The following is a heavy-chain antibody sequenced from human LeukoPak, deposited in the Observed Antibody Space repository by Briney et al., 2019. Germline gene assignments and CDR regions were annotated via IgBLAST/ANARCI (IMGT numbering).Heavy chain of an antibody. V-gene: IGHV4-39*07. CDR2: INHSGST. Sequence: ETLSLTCTVSGGSISSSSYYWGWIRQPPGKGLEWIGEINHSGSTNYNPSLKSRVTISVDTSKNQFSLKLSSVTAADTAVYYCARTKRIMITFGGVTYDYWGQGTLVTVSS. CDR1: GGSISSSSYY. J-gene: IGHJ4*02. CDR3: ARTKRIMITFGGVTYDY. D-gene: IGHD3-16*01.